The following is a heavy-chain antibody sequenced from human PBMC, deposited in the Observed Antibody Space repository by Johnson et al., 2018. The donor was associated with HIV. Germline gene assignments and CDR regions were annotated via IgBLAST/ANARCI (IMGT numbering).Heavy chain of an antibody. V-gene: IGHV3-33*03. J-gene: IGHJ3*02. D-gene: IGHD3-22*01. CDR1: GFTFSNYA. CDR2: LWYDGTTA. CDR3: AKDRAEVVVVHDALDM. Sequence: QVQLVESGGGVVQPGRSLRLSCAASGFTFSNYAMHWVRQAPGKGLEWVAILWYDGTTAFYADSVKGRFTISRDTSKKMLYLQMNSLRPEDTAVYYCAKDRAEVVVVHDALDMWGQGTMVTVSS.